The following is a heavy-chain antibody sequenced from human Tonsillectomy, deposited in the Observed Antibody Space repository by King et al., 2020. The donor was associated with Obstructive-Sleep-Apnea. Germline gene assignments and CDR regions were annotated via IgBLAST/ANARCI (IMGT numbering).Heavy chain of an antibody. J-gene: IGHJ4*02. V-gene: IGHV3-33*01. CDR3: ARTPQYYNILTGYYDY. Sequence: HVQLVESGGGVVQPGRSLRLSCAASGFTFTDYGMHWVRQAPGKGLKWVAVVWYDGGDKYYADSVRGRFAISRDNSKNMVYLHMNSLRAEDTAVYYCARTPQYYNILTGYYDYWGQGTLVTVSS. CDR1: GFTFTDYG. CDR2: VWYDGGDK. D-gene: IGHD3-9*01.